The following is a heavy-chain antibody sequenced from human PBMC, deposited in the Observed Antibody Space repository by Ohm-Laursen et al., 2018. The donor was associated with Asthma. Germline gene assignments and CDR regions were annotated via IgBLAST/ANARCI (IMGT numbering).Heavy chain of an antibody. CDR1: GGSISSGGYY. CDR2: IYYSGST. V-gene: IGHV4-31*03. D-gene: IGHD2-21*01. CDR3: ARFRNSRYYFDY. J-gene: IGHJ4*02. Sequence: SQTLSLTCTVSGGSISSGGYYWSWIRQHPGKGLEWIGYIYYSGSTYYNPSLKSRVTISVDTSKNQFSLKLSSVTAADTAVYYCARFRNSRYYFDYWGQGTLVTVSS.